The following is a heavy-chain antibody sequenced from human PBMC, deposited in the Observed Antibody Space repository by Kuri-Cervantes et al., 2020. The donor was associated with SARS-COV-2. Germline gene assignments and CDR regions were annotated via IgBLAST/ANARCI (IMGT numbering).Heavy chain of an antibody. CDR3: AKGGDMIVVVILRY. CDR2: ISYDGSNK. J-gene: IGHJ4*02. CDR1: GFTFSSHG. D-gene: IGHD3-22*01. V-gene: IGHV3-30*18. Sequence: LSLTCAASGFTFSSHGMHWVRQAPGKGLEWVAVISYDGSNKYYADSVKGRFTISRDNSKNTLYLQMNSLRAEDTAVYYCAKGGDMIVVVILRYWGQGTLVTVSS.